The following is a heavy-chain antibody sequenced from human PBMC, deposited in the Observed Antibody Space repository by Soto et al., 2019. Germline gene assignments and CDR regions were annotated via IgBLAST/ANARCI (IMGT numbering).Heavy chain of an antibody. CDR2: IYYSGST. J-gene: IGHJ4*02. D-gene: IGHD3-10*01. Sequence: SGTLSLTCPFSGGSISSGGFYWSWIRQHPGKGLEWIGYIYYSGSTYYNPSLKSRVTISVDTSKNQFSLKLSSVTAADTAVYYCARGVTLVRGVIHTPYFDYWGQGALVTVSS. V-gene: IGHV4-31*03. CDR3: ARGVTLVRGVIHTPYFDY. CDR1: GGSISSGGFY.